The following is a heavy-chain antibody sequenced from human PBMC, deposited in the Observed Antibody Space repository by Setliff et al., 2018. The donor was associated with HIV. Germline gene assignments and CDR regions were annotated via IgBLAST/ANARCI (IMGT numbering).Heavy chain of an antibody. CDR3: ASRCGGDF. J-gene: IGHJ4*02. V-gene: IGHV4-59*08. CDR2: IYYSGST. CDR1: GGSISNYY. D-gene: IGHD2-21*01. Sequence: SETLSLTCTVSGGSISNYYWSWIRQPPGKGLEWIGYIYYSGSTTYNPSLESRVTISIDTSKNQFSLKLSSVTAADTAVYYCASRCGGDFWGQGTLVTVSS.